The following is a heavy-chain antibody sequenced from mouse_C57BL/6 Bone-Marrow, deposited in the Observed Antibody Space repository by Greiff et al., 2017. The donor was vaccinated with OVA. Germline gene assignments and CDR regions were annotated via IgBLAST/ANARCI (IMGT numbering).Heavy chain of an antibody. V-gene: IGHV1-87*01. CDR3: SEDSAVYYCALTTVVALDFDV. J-gene: IGHJ1*03. Sequence: VKLMESGPELARPWASVKISCQAFYTFSRRVHFAIRDTNYWMQWVKQRPGQGLEWIGAIYPGNGDTSYNQKFKGKATLTADKSSSTAYMQLSSLTSEDSAVYYCALTTVVALDFDVWGTGTTVTVSS. CDR1: YTFSRRVH. D-gene: IGHD1-1*01. CDR2: GQGLEWIG.